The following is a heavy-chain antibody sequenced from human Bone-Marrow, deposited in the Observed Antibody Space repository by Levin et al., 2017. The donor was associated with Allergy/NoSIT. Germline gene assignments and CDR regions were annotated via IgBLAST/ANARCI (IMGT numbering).Heavy chain of an antibody. J-gene: IGHJ6*02. D-gene: IGHD6-13*01. Sequence: NPSETLSLTCTVSGGSISSTSYYWAWIRQPPGKGLECIGSVYSSGKAYYKSSLKSRVTISLDKSRSQFSLKLDSVTATDTAVYYCARVPSALTADATRFYYYFGLDVWGQGTTVTVSS. CDR3: ARVPSALTADATRFYYYFGLDV. V-gene: IGHV4-39*07. CDR1: GGSISSTSYY. CDR2: VYSSGKA.